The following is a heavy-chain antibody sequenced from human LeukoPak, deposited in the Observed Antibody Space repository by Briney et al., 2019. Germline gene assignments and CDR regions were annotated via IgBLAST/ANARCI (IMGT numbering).Heavy chain of an antibody. CDR2: ISGSGGST. CDR3: AKGNYGDYVFFSSAFDY. CDR1: GFTFSSYS. Sequence: GGSLRLSCAASGFTFSSYSMNWVRQAPGKGLEWVSAISGSGGSTYYADSVKGRFTISRDNSKNTLYLQMNSLRAEDTAVYYCAKGNYGDYVFFSSAFDYWGQGTLVTVSS. J-gene: IGHJ4*02. D-gene: IGHD4-17*01. V-gene: IGHV3-23*01.